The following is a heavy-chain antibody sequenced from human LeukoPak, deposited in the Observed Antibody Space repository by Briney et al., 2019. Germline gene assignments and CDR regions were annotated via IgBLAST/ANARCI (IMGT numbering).Heavy chain of an antibody. V-gene: IGHV3-23*01. J-gene: IGHJ5*01. CDR1: GFTFSNYG. D-gene: IGHD5-12*01. CDR3: AKKQGTAVILAKTLDS. CDR2: ISGNGINT. Sequence: GGSLRRSCAASGFTFSNYGMSWVRQAPGKGLEWVSSISGNGINTYYEDSVKGRFTVSRDNSKNTLYLQMHSLRAEAMAMYYCAKKQGTAVILAKTLDSWGQGTLVTVSS.